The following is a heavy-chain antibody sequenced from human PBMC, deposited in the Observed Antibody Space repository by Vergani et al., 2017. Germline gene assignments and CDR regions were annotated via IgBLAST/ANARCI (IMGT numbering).Heavy chain of an antibody. CDR2: VDPEDGET. V-gene: IGHV1-69-2*01. Sequence: EVQLVQSGAEVKKPGATVKISCKVSGYTFTDYYMHWVQQAPGKGLEWMGLVDPEDGETIYAEKFQGRVTITADTSTDTAYMELSSLRSEDTAVYYCAGSAGNYYGYLTEYGMDVWGQGTTVTVSS. J-gene: IGHJ6*02. D-gene: IGHD3-10*01. CDR3: AGSAGNYYGYLTEYGMDV. CDR1: GYTFTDYY.